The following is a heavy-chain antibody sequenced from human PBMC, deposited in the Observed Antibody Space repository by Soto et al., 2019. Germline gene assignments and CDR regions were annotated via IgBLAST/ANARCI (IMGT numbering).Heavy chain of an antibody. CDR3: ARDRAARLPYYYYGMDV. D-gene: IGHD6-6*01. CDR2: IWYDGSNK. V-gene: IGHV3-33*01. Sequence: LRLSCAASGFTFSSYGMHWVRQAPGKGLEWVAVIWYDGSNKYYADSVKGRFTISRDNSKNTLYLQMNSLRAEDTAVYYCARDRAARLPYYYYGMDVWGQGTTVTVSS. CDR1: GFTFSSYG. J-gene: IGHJ6*02.